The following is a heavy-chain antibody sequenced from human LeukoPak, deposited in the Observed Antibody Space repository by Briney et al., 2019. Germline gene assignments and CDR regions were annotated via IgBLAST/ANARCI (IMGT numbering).Heavy chain of an antibody. V-gene: IGHV4-4*07. D-gene: IGHD6-19*01. CDR1: GDSISSYY. CDR3: ARVLFGAGWYYFDY. CDR2: ISTSGST. Sequence: SETLSLTCTVSGDSISSYYWNWIRQPAGKGLEWIGRISTSGSTNYNPSLKSRVTMSVDTSKSQFSLKLSSVTAADTAVYYCARVLFGAGWYYFDYWGQGTLITVSS. J-gene: IGHJ4*02.